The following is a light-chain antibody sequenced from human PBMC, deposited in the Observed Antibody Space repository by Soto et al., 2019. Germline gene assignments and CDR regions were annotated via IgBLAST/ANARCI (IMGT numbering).Light chain of an antibody. CDR2: RNN. CDR3: AAWDDSLSGVV. Sequence: QSVLTQPPSASGTPGQRVTISCSGSSSNIGSNYVFWYQHLPGTAPKLLIYRNNQRPSRVPDRFSGSKSGTSASLAISGLRSEDETDYYCAAWDDSLSGVVFGGGTKLTV. J-gene: IGLJ2*01. V-gene: IGLV1-47*01. CDR1: SSNIGSNY.